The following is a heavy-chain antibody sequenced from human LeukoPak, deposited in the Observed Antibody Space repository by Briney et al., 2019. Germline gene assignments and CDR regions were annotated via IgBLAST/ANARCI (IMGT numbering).Heavy chain of an antibody. CDR1: GGSVTTSSFY. CDR3: AESGPAAGRPDAFDI. Sequence: SETLSLPCTLSGGSVTTSSFYWAWIRQPPGKGLQCFGTVCDGGITYSHSSRRRRATTSVDTSKTQFSLKLSSGTAAETAVYFCAESGPAAGRPDAFDIWGQGTMVTVSS. V-gene: IGHV4-39*07. CDR2: VCDGGIT. D-gene: IGHD2-2*01. J-gene: IGHJ3*02.